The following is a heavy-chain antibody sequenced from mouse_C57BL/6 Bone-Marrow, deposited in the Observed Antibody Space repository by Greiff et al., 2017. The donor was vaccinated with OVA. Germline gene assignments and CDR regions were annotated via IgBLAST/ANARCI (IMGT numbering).Heavy chain of an antibody. CDR1: GFTFSDSG. D-gene: IGHD1-1*01. CDR2: ISNLAYSI. V-gene: IGHV5-15*01. Sequence: DVMLVESGGGLVQPGGSLKLSCAASGFTFSDSGMAWVRQAPRKGPEWVAFISNLAYSIYYADTVTGRFTISRENAKNTLYLEMSSLRSEDTAMYYCARHITTVVAPYAMDYWGQGTSVTVSS. CDR3: ARHITTVVAPYAMDY. J-gene: IGHJ4*01.